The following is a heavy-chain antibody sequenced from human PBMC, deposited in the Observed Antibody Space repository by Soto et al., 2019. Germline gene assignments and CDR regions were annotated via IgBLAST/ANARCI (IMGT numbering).Heavy chain of an antibody. J-gene: IGHJ5*02. Sequence: PSETLSLTCTVSGGSISNYYWSWIRQPPGKGLEYIGYIYYSGSTNYNPSLKSRITIIVDTSRNYFSLKLTSVTAADTAIYYCARSSGSYRFLDLWGQGTLVTVSS. CDR1: GGSISNYY. V-gene: IGHV4-59*01. D-gene: IGHD6-19*01. CDR3: ARSSGSYRFLDL. CDR2: IYYSGST.